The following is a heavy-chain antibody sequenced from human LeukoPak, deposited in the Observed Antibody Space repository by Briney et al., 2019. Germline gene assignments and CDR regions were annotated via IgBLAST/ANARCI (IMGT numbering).Heavy chain of an antibody. V-gene: IGHV1-2*06. CDR1: GYTFTCYY. CDR2: INPNSGGT. J-gene: IGHJ4*02. D-gene: IGHD6-13*01. CDR3: ARRIAAAGHFDY. Sequence: GASVKVSCKASGYTFTCYYLYWVRQAPGQGLEWMGRINPNSGGTNYAQKFQGRVTMTRDTSISTAYMELSSLRPDDTAVFYCARRIAAAGHFDYWGQGTLVTVSS.